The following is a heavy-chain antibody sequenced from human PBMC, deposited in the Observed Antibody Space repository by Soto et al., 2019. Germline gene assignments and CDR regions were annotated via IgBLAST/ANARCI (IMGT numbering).Heavy chain of an antibody. CDR1: GFTFSSYA. V-gene: IGHV3-23*01. CDR2: ISGSGGST. J-gene: IGHJ6*02. Sequence: GGSLRLSCAASGFTFSSYAMSWVRQAPGKGLEWVSAISGSGGSTYYADSVKGRFTISRDNSKNTLYLQMNSLRAEDTAVYYCAKDQTIIAVAGTGYYGMDVWGQGTTVTVSS. D-gene: IGHD6-19*01. CDR3: AKDQTIIAVAGTGYYGMDV.